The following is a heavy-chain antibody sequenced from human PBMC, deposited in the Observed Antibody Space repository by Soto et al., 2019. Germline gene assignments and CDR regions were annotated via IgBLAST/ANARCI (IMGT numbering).Heavy chain of an antibody. Sequence: SETLSLTCTVSDGSISSYYWGWIRQPPGKGLEWIGYIFYTGSTNYNPSLKSRVTISVDTSKNQFSLKLSSVTAADTAVYYCARRPERGYRGYDLSWGQGTLVTVSS. CDR1: DGSISSYY. D-gene: IGHD5-12*01. J-gene: IGHJ4*02. V-gene: IGHV4-59*08. CDR3: ARRPERGYRGYDLS. CDR2: IFYTGST.